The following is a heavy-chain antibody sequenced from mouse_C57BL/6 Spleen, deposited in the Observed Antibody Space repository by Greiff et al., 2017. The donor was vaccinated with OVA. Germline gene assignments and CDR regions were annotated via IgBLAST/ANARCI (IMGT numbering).Heavy chain of an antibody. J-gene: IGHJ2*01. V-gene: IGHV5-17*01. D-gene: IGHD2-5*01. CDR3: ARKEAYYSNSFDY. CDR1: GFTFSDYG. CDR2: ISSGSSTI. Sequence: EVKLEESGGGLVKPGGSLKLSCAASGFTFSDYGMHWVRQAPEKGLEWVAYISSGSSTIYYADTVKGRFTISRDNAKNTLFLQMTSLRSEDTAMYYCARKEAYYSNSFDYWGQGTTLTVSS.